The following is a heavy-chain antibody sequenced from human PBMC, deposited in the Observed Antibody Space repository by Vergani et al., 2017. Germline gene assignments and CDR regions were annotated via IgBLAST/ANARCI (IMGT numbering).Heavy chain of an antibody. D-gene: IGHD3-10*01. CDR2: IYYSGST. CDR3: ARERPLPHYGSGSFQETNWFDP. V-gene: IGHV4-39*07. Sequence: QLQLQESGPGLVKPSETLSLTCTVSGGSISSSSYYWGWIRQPPGKGLEWIGSIYYSGSTYYNPTLKSRVTISGDTSKNQFSLKLSSVTAADTAVYYCARERPLPHYGSGSFQETNWFDPWGQGTLVTVSS. J-gene: IGHJ5*02. CDR1: GGSISSSSYY.